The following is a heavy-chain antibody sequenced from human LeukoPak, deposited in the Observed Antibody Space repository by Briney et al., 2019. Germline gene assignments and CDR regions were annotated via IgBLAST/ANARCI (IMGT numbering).Heavy chain of an antibody. CDR1: GFTFSSYA. Sequence: GGSLRLPCAASGFTFSSYAMSWVRHAPGKGLEWVSAISGSGGSTYYADSVKGRFTISRDNSKNTLYPQMNSLRAEDTAVYYCAKDLYYYDSSGSANAEYFQHWGQGTLVTVSS. V-gene: IGHV3-23*01. D-gene: IGHD3-22*01. J-gene: IGHJ1*01. CDR3: AKDLYYYDSSGSANAEYFQH. CDR2: ISGSGGST.